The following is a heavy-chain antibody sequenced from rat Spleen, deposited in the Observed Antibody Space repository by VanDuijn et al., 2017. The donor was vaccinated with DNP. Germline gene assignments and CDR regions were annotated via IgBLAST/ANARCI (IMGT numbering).Heavy chain of an antibody. CDR2: ISYDGGST. CDR3: ARPGLGTIDY. CDR1: GFTFSDYY. Sequence: EVQLVESGGGLMQPGRSLTLSCAASGFTFSDYYMDWVRKAPTKGLEWVAYISYDGGSTYYGDSVKGRFTISRDNAKSTLYLQMNSLRSEDMATYYCARPGLGTIDYWGQGVMVTVSS. J-gene: IGHJ2*01. V-gene: IGHV5-22*01. D-gene: IGHD4-2*01.